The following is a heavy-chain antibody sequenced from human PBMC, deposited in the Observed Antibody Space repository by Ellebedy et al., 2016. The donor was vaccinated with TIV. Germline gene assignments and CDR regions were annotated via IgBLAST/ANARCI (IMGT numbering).Heavy chain of an antibody. J-gene: IGHJ4*02. CDR2: ISNNGIST. D-gene: IGHD5-18*01. V-gene: IGHV3-64D*06. CDR3: VTRVRTAMGFDY. Sequence: PGGSPRLSCSGSGFTFSSYGMHWVRQAPGKGLEDVSGISNNGISTSYADSVKGRFTISRDNSRNTLYLQMSSLKPEDTAVYYCVTRVRTAMGFDYWGQGTLVTVST. CDR1: GFTFSSYG.